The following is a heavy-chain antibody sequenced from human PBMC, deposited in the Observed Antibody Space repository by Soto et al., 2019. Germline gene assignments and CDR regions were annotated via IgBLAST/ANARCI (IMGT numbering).Heavy chain of an antibody. V-gene: IGHV1-69*01. CDR1: GGTFSSYA. J-gene: IGHJ6*02. CDR2: IIPIFGTA. CDR3: ARESGDSYGHNYYGMDV. D-gene: IGHD2-21*02. Sequence: QVQLVQSGAEVKKPGSSVKVSCKASGGTFSSYAISWVRQAPGQGLEWMGGIIPIFGTANYAQKFQGRVAITADESTSTAYMELSSLRSEDTAVYYCARESGDSYGHNYYGMDVWGQGTTVTVSS.